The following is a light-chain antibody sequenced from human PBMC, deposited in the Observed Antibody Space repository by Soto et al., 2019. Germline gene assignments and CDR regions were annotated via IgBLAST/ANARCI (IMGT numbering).Light chain of an antibody. J-gene: IGKJ5*01. V-gene: IGKV1-33*01. Sequence: DIQMTQSPSPLSASVGDRVTITCQASQDISNHLNWYQQKPGKAPKLLIYDASNLETGVPSRFSGSGSGTDFTVTISSLQPEDFATYSCQQYYNLPITFGQGTRMEIK. CDR2: DAS. CDR3: QQYYNLPIT. CDR1: QDISNH.